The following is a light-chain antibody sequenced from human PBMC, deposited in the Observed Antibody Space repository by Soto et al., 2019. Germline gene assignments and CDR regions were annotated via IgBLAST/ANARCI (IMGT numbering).Light chain of an antibody. CDR3: QQYNTTPLT. Sequence: DIVMTQSPDSLAAFLGERATINCKSSQSLFYSSNHKNYLAWYQQKPGRPPKLLFYWASTRESGVPDRFTGSGSGTDFTLTISSLQAEDVAIYYCQQYNTTPLTFGGGTKVEIK. V-gene: IGKV4-1*01. CDR1: QSLFYSSNHKNY. CDR2: WAS. J-gene: IGKJ4*01.